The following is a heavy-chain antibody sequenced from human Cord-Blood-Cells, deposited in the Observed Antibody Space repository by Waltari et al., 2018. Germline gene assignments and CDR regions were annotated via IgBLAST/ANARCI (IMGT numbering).Heavy chain of an antibody. CDR3: ARGPITGVDY. CDR1: GFTFSSYA. V-gene: IGHV3-30-3*01. Sequence: QVQLVESGGGVVQPGRYLRLSCAASGFTFSSYAMHWVRQAPGKGLEWVAVISYDGSNKYYADSVKGRFTISRDNSKNTLYLQMNSLRAEDTAVYYCARGPITGVDYWGQGTLVTVSS. J-gene: IGHJ4*02. D-gene: IGHD1-20*01. CDR2: ISYDGSNK.